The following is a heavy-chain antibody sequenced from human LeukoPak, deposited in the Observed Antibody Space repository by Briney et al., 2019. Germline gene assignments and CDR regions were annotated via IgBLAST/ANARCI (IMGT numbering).Heavy chain of an antibody. CDR2: IYYSGST. CDR1: GGSSSSGDYF. V-gene: IGHV4-30-4*08. Sequence: KTSETLSLTCTVSGGSSSSGDYFWNWIRQTPGKGLGWIGYIYYSGSTYYNPSLRSRVSISVDTSKNQFSLKLTSVTAADTAVYYCARVIAAALPLGLQWFDPWGQGTLVTVSS. CDR3: ARVIAAALPLGLQWFDP. J-gene: IGHJ5*02. D-gene: IGHD6-13*01.